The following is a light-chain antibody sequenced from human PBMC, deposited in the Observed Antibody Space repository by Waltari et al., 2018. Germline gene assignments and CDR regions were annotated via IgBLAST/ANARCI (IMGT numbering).Light chain of an antibody. CDR3: QQSYSYPRT. Sequence: AIRLTQSPSSFSASTGDRVTIACRASLGISTNLAWYQQKPGKAPKLLIYGASTLDSGVPSRFSGSGAGTDFTRTISSLQSEDFGSYYCQQSYSYPRTFGQGTKVEIK. CDR2: GAS. J-gene: IGKJ1*01. CDR1: LGISTN. V-gene: IGKV1-8*01.